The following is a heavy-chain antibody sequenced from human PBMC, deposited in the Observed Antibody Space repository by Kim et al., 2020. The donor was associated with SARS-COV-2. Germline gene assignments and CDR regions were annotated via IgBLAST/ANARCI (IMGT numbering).Heavy chain of an antibody. Sequence: YGDSVKGRFTISRDSSKNTLYLQMNSLRADDTAVYYCARLAYCGGDCVHWGQGTPVTVSS. CDR3: ARLAYCGGDCVH. V-gene: IGHV3-33*01. J-gene: IGHJ4*02. D-gene: IGHD2-21*02.